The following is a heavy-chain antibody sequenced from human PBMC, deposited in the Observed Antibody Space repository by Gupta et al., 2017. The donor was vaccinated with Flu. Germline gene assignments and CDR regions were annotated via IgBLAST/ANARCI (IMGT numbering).Heavy chain of an antibody. V-gene: IGHV3-21*01. CDR1: GFTFSSYS. J-gene: IGHJ6*02. CDR3: ARGGFWENNPPSIGGEYSYYYYYGMDV. CDR2: ISSSSSYI. D-gene: IGHD2/OR15-2a*01. Sequence: EVQLVESGGGLDKPGGSLRLSCAASGFTFSSYSMNWVRQAPGKGLEWVSSISSSSSYIYYADSVKGRFTISRDNAKNSLYLQMNSLRAEDTAVYYCARGGFWENNPPSIGGEYSYYYYYGMDVWGQGTTVTVSS.